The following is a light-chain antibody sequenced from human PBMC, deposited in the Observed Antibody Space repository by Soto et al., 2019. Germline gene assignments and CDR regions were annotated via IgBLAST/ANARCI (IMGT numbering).Light chain of an antibody. CDR1: QSVSSSY. CDR3: LQYGSSPIT. Sequence: EIVFTQSPGTLSLSPGERATLSCSASQSVSSSYLAWYQQKPGQAPRLLIYGAAISATGIPDRFSGSGSGTDFTLTISILEPEDFAVYYFLQYGSSPITFGPWTKVDIK. V-gene: IGKV3-20*01. CDR2: GAA. J-gene: IGKJ3*01.